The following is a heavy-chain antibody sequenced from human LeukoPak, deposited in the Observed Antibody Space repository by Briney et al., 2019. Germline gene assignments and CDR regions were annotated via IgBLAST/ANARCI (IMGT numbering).Heavy chain of an antibody. J-gene: IGHJ3*02. Sequence: ASVKVSCKASGGTFSSYAISWVRQAPGQGLEWMGGIIPIFGTANYAQKFQGRVTITTDESTSTAYMELSSLRSEDTAVCYCARSVVVPAAMLVGNAFDIWGQGTMVTVSS. CDR3: ARSVVVPAAMLVGNAFDI. CDR1: GGTFSSYA. CDR2: IIPIFGTA. V-gene: IGHV1-69*05. D-gene: IGHD2-2*01.